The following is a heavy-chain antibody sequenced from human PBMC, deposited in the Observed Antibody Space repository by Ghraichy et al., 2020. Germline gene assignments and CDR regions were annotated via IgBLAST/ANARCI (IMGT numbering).Heavy chain of an antibody. J-gene: IGHJ4*02. CDR3: ARSPRGGFDR. V-gene: IGHV4-61*08. Sequence: SETLSLTCSVSGGSVSSGAHYWSWIRQPPGKGLEWIAFIYYKGNTNYNPSLKSRVTISLDTSKNQFSLNLRSVTAADTAVYYCARSPRGGFDRWGQGTLVTVSS. CDR1: GGSVSSGAHY. CDR2: IYYKGNT. D-gene: IGHD2-15*01.